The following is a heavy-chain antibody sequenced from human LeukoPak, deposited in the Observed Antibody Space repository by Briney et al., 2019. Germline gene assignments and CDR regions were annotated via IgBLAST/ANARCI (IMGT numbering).Heavy chain of an antibody. D-gene: IGHD4-17*01. V-gene: IGHV4-39*02. Sequence: PSETLSLTCAVSGGSISGTNYYWGWIRQPPGKGLEWIGSFYSSGRTYYNPSLESRVTISVDTSKNQFSLEVTSVTAADTAVYYCARDYGDYGHYYYYGMDVWGQGTTVTVSS. CDR2: FYSSGRT. CDR1: GGSISGTNYY. J-gene: IGHJ6*02. CDR3: ARDYGDYGHYYYYGMDV.